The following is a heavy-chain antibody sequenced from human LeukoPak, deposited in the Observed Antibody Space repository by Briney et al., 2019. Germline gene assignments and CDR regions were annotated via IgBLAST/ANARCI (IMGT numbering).Heavy chain of an antibody. CDR1: GYTFTSYD. Sequence: ASVTVSCKASGYTFTSYDINWVRQATGQGLEWMGWMNPNSGNTGYAQKFQGRVTITRNTSISTAYMELSSLRSEDTAVYYCARVPSSSYDFWSGHYYYYYMDVWGKGATVTVSS. CDR3: ARVPSSSYDFWSGHYYYYYMDV. J-gene: IGHJ6*03. V-gene: IGHV1-8*03. CDR2: MNPNSGNT. D-gene: IGHD3-3*01.